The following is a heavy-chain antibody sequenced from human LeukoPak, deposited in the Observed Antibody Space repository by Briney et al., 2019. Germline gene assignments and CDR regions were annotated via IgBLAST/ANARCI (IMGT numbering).Heavy chain of an antibody. CDR2: IKSKTDGGTT. J-gene: IGHJ3*02. V-gene: IGHV3-15*01. CDR3: TTKFSYDAFDI. CDR1: GFTFSNAW. Sequence: PGGSLRLSCAASGFTFSNAWMSWVRQAPGKGLEWVGRIKSKTDGGTTDYAAPVKGTFTISRDDSKNTLYLQMNSLKTEDTAVYYCTTKFSYDAFDIWGQGTMVTVSS.